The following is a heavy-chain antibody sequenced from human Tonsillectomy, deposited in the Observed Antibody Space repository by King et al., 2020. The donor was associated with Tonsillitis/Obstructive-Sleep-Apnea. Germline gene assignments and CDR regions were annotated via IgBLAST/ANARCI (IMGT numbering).Heavy chain of an antibody. D-gene: IGHD6-19*01. V-gene: IGHV3-23*01. CDR1: GFTFSSYA. J-gene: IGHJ4*02. CDR3: AKPYSSGWYERKTSFDY. CDR2: ISGSGGST. Sequence: EVQLQESGGGLVQPGGSLRLSCAASGFTFSSYAMSWVRQAPGKGLEWVSAISGSGGSTYYADSVKGRFTISRDNSKNTLYLQMNSLRAEDTAVYYCAKPYSSGWYERKTSFDYWGQGTLVTVSS.